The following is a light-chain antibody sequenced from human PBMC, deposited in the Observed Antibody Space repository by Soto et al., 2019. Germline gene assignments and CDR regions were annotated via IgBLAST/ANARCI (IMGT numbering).Light chain of an antibody. CDR2: DAS. CDR1: QSVSRY. CDR3: QQRSNRIT. J-gene: IGKJ5*01. Sequence: EIGLTQFPGTLSWSPGERATLSCRASQSVSRYLAWYQQKPGQAPRLLIYDASYRATGIPARLSGSGSGTEFTLTISRIAPEDSAVYYCQQRSNRITFGQGTRLEIK. V-gene: IGKV3-11*01.